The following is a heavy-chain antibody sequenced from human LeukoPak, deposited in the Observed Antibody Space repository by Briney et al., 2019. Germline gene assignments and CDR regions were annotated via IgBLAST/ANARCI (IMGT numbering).Heavy chain of an antibody. Sequence: PGGSLRLSCAASGFTFSSYGMHWVRQAPGKGLEWVAVISYDGSNIYYADSVKGRFTISRDNSKNTLYLQMNSLRAEDTAVYYCAKDGYDSSGYYPMDFDYWGQGTLVTVSS. CDR3: AKDGYDSSGYYPMDFDY. V-gene: IGHV3-30*18. CDR2: ISYDGSNI. CDR1: GFTFSSYG. D-gene: IGHD3-22*01. J-gene: IGHJ4*02.